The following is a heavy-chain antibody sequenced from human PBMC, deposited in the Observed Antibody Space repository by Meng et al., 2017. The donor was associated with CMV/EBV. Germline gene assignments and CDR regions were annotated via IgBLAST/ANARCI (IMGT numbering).Heavy chain of an antibody. Sequence: GGSLRLSCAASGFTFSSYAMSWVRQAPGKGLEWVSVISGGGGSTYYADSVKGRFTISRDNSKNTLYLQMNSLRAEDTAVYYCASKFWSGFYYYGLDVWGQGTTVTVSS. J-gene: IGHJ6*02. V-gene: IGHV3-23*01. CDR2: ISGGGGST. CDR3: ASKFWSGFYYYGLDV. D-gene: IGHD3-3*01. CDR1: GFTFSSYA.